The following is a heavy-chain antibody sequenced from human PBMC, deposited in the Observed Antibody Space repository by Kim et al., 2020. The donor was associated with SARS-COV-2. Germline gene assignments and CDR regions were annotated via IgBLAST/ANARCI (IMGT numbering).Heavy chain of an antibody. D-gene: IGHD3-22*01. CDR1: GFTFSRYG. CDR2: ISYDGSNK. J-gene: IGHJ4*02. CDR3: AKDIKYFYESTTFWVKKNAFKAEFDY. Sequence: GGSLRLSCAASGFTFSRYGMHWVRQAPGKGLEWVALISYDGSNKYYADSVRGQFTVSRDNSKNALYLQIHSLRAEDTAVYYCAKDIKYFYESTTFWVKKNAFKAEFDYWGQGTLVTVSS. V-gene: IGHV3-30*18.